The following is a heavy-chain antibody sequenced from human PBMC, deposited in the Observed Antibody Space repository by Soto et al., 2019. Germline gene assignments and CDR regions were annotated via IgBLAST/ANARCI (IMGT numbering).Heavy chain of an antibody. CDR2: IYYSGST. J-gene: IGHJ4*02. CDR3: ARHVSLRYSSPIGPLPDRVPRDDY. V-gene: IGHV4-39*01. Sequence: QLQLQESGPGLVKPSETLSLTCTVSGGSISSSSYYWGWIRQPPGKGLEWIGSIYYSGSTYYNPSLKSRVTLSVDTSKNQFSLKLSSVTAADTAVYYCARHVSLRYSSPIGPLPDRVPRDDYWGQGTLVTVSS. D-gene: IGHD3-16*01. CDR1: GGSISSSSYY.